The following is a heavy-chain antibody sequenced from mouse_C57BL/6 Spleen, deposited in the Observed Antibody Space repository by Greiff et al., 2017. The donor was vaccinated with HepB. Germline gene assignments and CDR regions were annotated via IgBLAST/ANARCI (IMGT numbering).Heavy chain of an antibody. J-gene: IGHJ2*01. D-gene: IGHD1-1*01. CDR1: GYSITSGYY. CDR2: ISYDGSN. Sequence: EVKLMESGPGLVKPSQSLSLTCSVTGYSITSGYYWNWIRQFPGNKLEWMGYISYDGSNNYNPSLKNRISITRDTSKNQFFLKLNSVTTEDTATYYCARGVYYGSSLDYWGQGTTLTVSS. V-gene: IGHV3-6*01. CDR3: ARGVYYGSSLDY.